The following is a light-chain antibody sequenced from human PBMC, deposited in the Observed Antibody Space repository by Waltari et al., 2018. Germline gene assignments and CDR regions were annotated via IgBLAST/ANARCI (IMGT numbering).Light chain of an antibody. V-gene: IGLV8-61*01. CDR1: SGSLSTTSY. Sequence: QTVVTQEPSLSVSPGGTVTLTCALSSGSLSTTSYATWYQQTPGQAPRPLVYKANARSSGVPDRFSGSILGNTAALTITGAQADDESDYYCALDMGSGIWVFGGGTRLTGL. J-gene: IGLJ3*02. CDR2: KAN. CDR3: ALDMGSGIWV.